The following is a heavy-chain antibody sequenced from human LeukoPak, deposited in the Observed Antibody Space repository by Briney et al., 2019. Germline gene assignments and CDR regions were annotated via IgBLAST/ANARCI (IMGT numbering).Heavy chain of an antibody. V-gene: IGHV3-43D*03. D-gene: IGHD3-10*01. CDR2: ISWDGGST. CDR1: GFTFDDYA. J-gene: IGHJ4*02. CDR3: AKGYGAFAFGELLTPLDY. Sequence: GRSLRLSCAASGFTFDDYAMHWVRQAPGKGLEWVSLISWDGGSTYYADSVKGRFTISRDNSKNSLYLQMNSLRAEDTALYYCAKGYGAFAFGELLTPLDYWGQGTLVTVSS.